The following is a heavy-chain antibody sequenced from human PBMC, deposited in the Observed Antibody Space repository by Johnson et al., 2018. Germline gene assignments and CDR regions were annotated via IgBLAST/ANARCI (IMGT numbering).Heavy chain of an antibody. CDR3: ARPSYKDSRGGFDI. D-gene: IGHD3-22*01. V-gene: IGHV4-59*02. CDR1: GGSVSSYY. J-gene: IGHJ3*02. Sequence: QVQLQESGPGLVKPSETLPLTCTVSGGSVSSYYWSWIRQPPGKGLEWIGYIYYSGSTNYNPSLKSRVTISVDTSKNQFSLKRSSVTAADTALYYCARPSYKDSRGGFDIWGQGTMVTVSS. CDR2: IYYSGST.